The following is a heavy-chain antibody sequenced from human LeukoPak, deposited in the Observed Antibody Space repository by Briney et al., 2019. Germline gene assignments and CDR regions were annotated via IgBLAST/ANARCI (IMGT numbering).Heavy chain of an antibody. J-gene: IGHJ5*02. CDR2: IWYDGRNK. D-gene: IGHD3-3*01. V-gene: IGHV3-33*01. Sequence: PGRSLKLSCVASGFSFSTYGMHWVRQAPGKGLEWLAVIWYDGRNKYYADSVKGRFSVSRDNSNNTLDLQMNSLRAEETAVYYCARGGLGYYDLNWFDPWGQGTLVVVSS. CDR1: GFSFSTYG. CDR3: ARGGLGYYDLNWFDP.